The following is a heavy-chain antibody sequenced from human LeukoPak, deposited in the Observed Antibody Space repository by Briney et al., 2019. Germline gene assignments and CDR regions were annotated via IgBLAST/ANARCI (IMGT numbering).Heavy chain of an antibody. Sequence: GGSLRLSCAASGFTFSSYSMNWVRQAPGKGLEWVSSISSSSSYIYYADSVKGRFTISRDNAKNSLYLQMNSLRAEDTAVYYCARAPRLLWDAFDIWGQGTMVTVSS. J-gene: IGHJ3*02. CDR3: ARAPRLLWDAFDI. V-gene: IGHV3-21*01. CDR2: ISSSSSYI. D-gene: IGHD3-10*01. CDR1: GFTFSSYS.